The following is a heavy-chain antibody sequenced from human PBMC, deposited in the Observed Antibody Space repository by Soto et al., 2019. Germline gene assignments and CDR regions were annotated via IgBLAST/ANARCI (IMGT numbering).Heavy chain of an antibody. CDR1: GGTFSSYA. V-gene: IGHV1-69*13. Sequence: SVKVSCKASGGTFSSYAISWVRQAPGRGLEWMGGIIPVFGTANYAQKFQGRVTITADESTSTAYMELSSLRSEDTAVYYCARDRDGGYYDSSGYSFDYWGQGTLVTVSS. CDR3: ARDRDGGYYDSSGYSFDY. D-gene: IGHD3-22*01. J-gene: IGHJ4*02. CDR2: IIPVFGTA.